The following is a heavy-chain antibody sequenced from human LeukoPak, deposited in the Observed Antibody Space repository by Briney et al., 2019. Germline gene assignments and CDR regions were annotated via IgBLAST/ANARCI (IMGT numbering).Heavy chain of an antibody. J-gene: IGHJ4*02. CDR2: MNPNSGNT. V-gene: IGHV1-8*02. CDR3: ARGIRGFLVDY. CDR1: GYTFTSYG. Sequence: ASVKVSCKASGYTFTSYGISWVRQAPGQGLEWMGWMNPNSGNTGYAQKFQGRVTMTRNTSISTAYMELSSLRSEDTAVYYCARGIRGFLVDYWGQGTLVTVSS. D-gene: IGHD3-3*01.